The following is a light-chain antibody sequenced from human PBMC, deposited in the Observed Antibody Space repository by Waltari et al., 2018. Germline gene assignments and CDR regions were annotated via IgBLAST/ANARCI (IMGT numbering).Light chain of an antibody. CDR3: QQYTNWPLS. CDR1: QSISTN. CDR2: DAS. Sequence: PGERATLSCRASQSISTNLAWYQKRPGQAPRLLIFDASARATDIPDRFSGSGSATDFTLTVNGLEPEDFAIYYCQQYTNWPLSFGGGTKVEIK. V-gene: IGKV3D-15*01. J-gene: IGKJ4*01.